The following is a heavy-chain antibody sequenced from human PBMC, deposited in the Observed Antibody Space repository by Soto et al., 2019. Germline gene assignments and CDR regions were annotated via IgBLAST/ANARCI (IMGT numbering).Heavy chain of an antibody. V-gene: IGHV1-69*08. Sequence: QVQLVQSGAEVKKPGSSVKLSCKASGGPFSSYHISWVRQAPGQGLEWVGRIIPILGRANNAQHFQGRVTITADTSTNTAYMELSSLTSEDTAVYYWAIVGGTTSSNWFDAWGHGTLVTVSS. D-gene: IGHD2-2*01. CDR2: IIPILGRA. J-gene: IGHJ5*01. CDR3: AIVGGTTSSNWFDA. CDR1: GGPFSSYH.